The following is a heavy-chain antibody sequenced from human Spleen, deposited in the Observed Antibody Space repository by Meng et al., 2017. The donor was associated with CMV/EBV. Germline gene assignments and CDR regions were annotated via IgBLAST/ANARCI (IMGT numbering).Heavy chain of an antibody. Sequence: GESLKISCVASGFTFSSYEMNWVRQAPGKGLEWVSYISSSGSTIYYADSVKGRFTISRDNAKNSLYLQMNSLRAEDTAVYYCAREKVGDTWIQLRYHYYGMDVWGQGTTVTVSS. V-gene: IGHV3-48*03. CDR2: ISSSGSTI. D-gene: IGHD5-18*01. CDR1: GFTFSSYE. J-gene: IGHJ6*02. CDR3: AREKVGDTWIQLRYHYYGMDV.